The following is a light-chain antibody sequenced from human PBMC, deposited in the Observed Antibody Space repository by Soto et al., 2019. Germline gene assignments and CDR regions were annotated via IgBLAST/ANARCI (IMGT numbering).Light chain of an antibody. J-gene: IGLJ2*01. V-gene: IGLV2-23*01. CDR1: SSDVGNYNL. CDR2: EGS. CDR3: CSYAGSVV. Sequence: QSALTQPASVSGSPGQSITISCTGTSSDVGNYNLVSWYQQHPGKAPKLMVYEGSKRPSGVSNRFSGSKSGNTASLTISGLQAEDEADYYCCSYAGSVVFGGGTQLTVL.